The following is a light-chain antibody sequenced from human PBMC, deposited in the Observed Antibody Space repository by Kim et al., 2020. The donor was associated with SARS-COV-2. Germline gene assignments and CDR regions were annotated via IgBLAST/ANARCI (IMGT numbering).Light chain of an antibody. Sequence: QAGLTQPPSVSKDLRQTATLTCTGNSNNVGNQGAAWLQQHQGHPPKLLSYRDNNRPSGVSERLSASRSGSTASLTITGLQPEDEADYYCSAWDISLGAWVFGGGTQVTVL. V-gene: IGLV10-54*01. CDR1: SNNVGNQG. J-gene: IGLJ3*02. CDR2: RDN. CDR3: SAWDISLGAWV.